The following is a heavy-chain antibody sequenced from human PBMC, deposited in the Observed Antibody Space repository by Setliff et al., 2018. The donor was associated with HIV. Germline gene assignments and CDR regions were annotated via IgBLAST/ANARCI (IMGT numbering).Heavy chain of an antibody. CDR3: ARVGYHGSGGYSFDY. J-gene: IGHJ4*02. CDR1: GGSIDSSDYY. CDR2: IFYSGRS. Sequence: SETLSLTCTVSGGSIDSSDYYWGWIRQPPGKGLEWIGSIFYSGRSMYNPSLKSRVTISADTSKNQFSLNLSSVTAAETAVYYCARVGYHGSGGYSFDYWGQGTLVTVSS. D-gene: IGHD3-10*01. V-gene: IGHV4-39*07.